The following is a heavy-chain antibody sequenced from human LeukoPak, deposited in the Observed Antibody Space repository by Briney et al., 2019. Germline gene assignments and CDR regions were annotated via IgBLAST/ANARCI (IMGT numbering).Heavy chain of an antibody. CDR2: IYYSGST. CDR1: GGSISSYY. D-gene: IGHD3-10*01. V-gene: IGHV4-59*01. CDR3: ARGVLWFGELFGAFDI. J-gene: IGHJ3*02. Sequence: PSETLSLTCTVSGGSISSYYWSWIRQPPGKGLEWIGYIYYSGSTNYNPSLKSRVTISVDTSKNQFSLKLSSVTAADTAVYYCARGVLWFGELFGAFDIWGQGTMVTVSS.